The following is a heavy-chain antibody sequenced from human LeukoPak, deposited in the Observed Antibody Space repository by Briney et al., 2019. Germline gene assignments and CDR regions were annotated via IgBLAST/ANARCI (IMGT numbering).Heavy chain of an antibody. Sequence: GGPLRLSCAASEFDFSTHAMTWVRQAPGKGLEWVSAISISGTKTYYADSVKGRFTISRDNSKNTLYLQMYSLRAEDTAVYYCANEIRPNDYWGQGTLVTVSS. D-gene: IGHD4-17*01. CDR2: ISISGTKT. J-gene: IGHJ4*02. CDR1: EFDFSTHA. V-gene: IGHV3-23*01. CDR3: ANEIRPNDY.